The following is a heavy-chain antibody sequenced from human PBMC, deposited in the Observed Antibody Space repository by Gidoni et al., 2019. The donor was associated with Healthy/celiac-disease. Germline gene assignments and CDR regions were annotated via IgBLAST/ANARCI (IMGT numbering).Heavy chain of an antibody. CDR3: ARVDTAMVRWYFDL. Sequence: QVQLVQSGAEAKKHGASVKVSCKASGYTFTGYYMHWVRQAPGQGLEWMGWINPNSGGTNYAQKFQGRVTMTRNTSISTAYMELSRLRSDDTAVYYCARVDTAMVRWYFDLWGRGTLVTVSS. CDR2: INPNSGGT. CDR1: GYTFTGYY. V-gene: IGHV1-2*02. J-gene: IGHJ2*01. D-gene: IGHD5-18*01.